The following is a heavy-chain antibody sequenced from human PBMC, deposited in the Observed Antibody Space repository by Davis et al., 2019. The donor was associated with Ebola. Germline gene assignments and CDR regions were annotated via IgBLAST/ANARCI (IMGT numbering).Heavy chain of an antibody. Sequence: GESLKIPCQGSGYMFAKYWIAWVRQVSGKGLEWMGIVNPGDSDITYSPSFQGQVTISVDKSLSTTFFQWSTLKASDTAIYYCARMPRGYLDEGYALDVWGQGTTVTVSS. CDR1: GYMFAKYW. J-gene: IGHJ6*02. CDR3: ARMPRGYLDEGYALDV. D-gene: IGHD2-15*01. V-gene: IGHV5-51*01. CDR2: VNPGDSDI.